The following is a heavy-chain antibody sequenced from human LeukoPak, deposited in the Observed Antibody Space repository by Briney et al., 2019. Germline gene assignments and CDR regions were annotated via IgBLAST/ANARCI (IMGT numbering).Heavy chain of an antibody. D-gene: IGHD3-22*01. CDR3: AKDRLNYYDSSKIDAFDI. V-gene: IGHV3-64*04. CDR2: ISSNGGST. J-gene: IGHJ3*02. CDR1: GFTFSSYA. Sequence: GGSLRLSCAASGFTFSSYAMHWVRQAPGKGLEYVSAISSNGGSTYYADSVKGRFTISRDNSKNTLYLQMNSLRAEDTAVYYCAKDRLNYYDSSKIDAFDIWGQGTMVTVSS.